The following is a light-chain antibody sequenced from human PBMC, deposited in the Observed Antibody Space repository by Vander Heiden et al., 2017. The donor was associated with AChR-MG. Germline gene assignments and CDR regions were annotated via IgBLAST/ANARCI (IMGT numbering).Light chain of an antibody. CDR1: SLRNSY. J-gene: IGLJ3*02. CDR2: GKN. Sequence: SSELTQDSAVSVALGQTVRITCQGDSLRNSYANWYQKKPGQAPLLVIYGKNNRPSGIPDRFSGSDSGNTASLTITGAQAEDEADYYCDSRDSTGHHKVFGGGTKVSVL. V-gene: IGLV3-19*01. CDR3: DSRDSTGHHKV.